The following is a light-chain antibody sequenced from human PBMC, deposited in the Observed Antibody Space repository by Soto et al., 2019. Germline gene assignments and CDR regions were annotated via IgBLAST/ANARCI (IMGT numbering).Light chain of an antibody. J-gene: IGKJ4*01. CDR2: KAS. CDR3: QQYNTYPLT. V-gene: IGKV1-5*03. CDR1: QSISTW. Sequence: DIQMTQSPSTLSASVGDRVTITCRASQSISTWLAWYQQKPGKAPKLLIYKASNLEDGVPSRFSGSGSRTEFTITISSLQPDDFATYYCQQYNTYPLTFGGGTTVEIK.